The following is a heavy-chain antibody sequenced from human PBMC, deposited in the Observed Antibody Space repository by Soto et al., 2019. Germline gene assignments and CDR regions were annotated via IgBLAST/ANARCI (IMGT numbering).Heavy chain of an antibody. CDR1: GGSISSSSYY. CDR3: ARPSTSGYEAGNDAFDI. J-gene: IGHJ3*02. D-gene: IGHD5-12*01. V-gene: IGHV4-39*01. CDR2: IYYSGST. Sequence: SETLSLTCTVSGGSISSSSYYWGWIRQPPGKGLEWIGSIYYSGSTYYNPSLKSRVTISVDTSKNQFSLKLSSVTAADTAVYYCARPSTSGYEAGNDAFDIWGQGTMVTVSS.